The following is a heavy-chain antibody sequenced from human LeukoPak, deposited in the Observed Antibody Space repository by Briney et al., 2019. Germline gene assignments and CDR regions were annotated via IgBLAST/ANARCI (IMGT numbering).Heavy chain of an antibody. V-gene: IGHV4-34*01. J-gene: IGHJ6*02. CDR2: INHSGST. D-gene: IGHD3-16*02. CDR1: GGSFSGYY. CDR3: ARVSGSHVWGSYRYGGMDV. Sequence: SETLSLTCAVYGGSFSGYYWSLIRQPPRKGLEWIGEINHSGSTNYNPSLKSRVTISVDTSKNQFSLKLSSVTAADTAVYYCARVSGSHVWGSYRYGGMDVWGQGTTVTVSS.